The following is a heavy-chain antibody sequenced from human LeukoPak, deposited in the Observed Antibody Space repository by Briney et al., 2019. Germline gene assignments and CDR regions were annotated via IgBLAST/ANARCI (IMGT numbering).Heavy chain of an antibody. D-gene: IGHD6-13*01. CDR2: IYTSGST. CDR1: GDSIKNNNYY. CDR3: ARGNSSSWYRRYYFDY. Sequence: SETLSLTCTVSGDSIKNNNYYWSWIRQPAGKGLEWIGRIYTSGSTIYSPSLKSRLTISIDTSKNQFSLKLSSVTAADTAVYYCARGNSSSWYRRYYFDYWGQGTLVTVSS. V-gene: IGHV4-61*02. J-gene: IGHJ4*02.